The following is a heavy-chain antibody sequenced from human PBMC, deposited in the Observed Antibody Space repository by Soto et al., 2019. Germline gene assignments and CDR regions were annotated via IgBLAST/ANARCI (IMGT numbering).Heavy chain of an antibody. Sequence: QVQLVQSGAEVKKPGSSVKVSCKASGGTLSSYIVTWVRQAPGQGFEWMGGVIFNFDTATYAQKLQGRVTFTADKSTDTVYMALSGRRFDDTAVYYCARGLVGEPGAFEYWGQGTPVTVSS. CDR1: GGTLSSYI. CDR2: VIFNFDTA. CDR3: ARGLVGEPGAFEY. V-gene: IGHV1-69*06. D-gene: IGHD3-16*01. J-gene: IGHJ4*02.